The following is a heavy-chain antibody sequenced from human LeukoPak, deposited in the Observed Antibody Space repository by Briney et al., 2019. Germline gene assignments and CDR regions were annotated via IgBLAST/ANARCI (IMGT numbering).Heavy chain of an antibody. D-gene: IGHD3-22*01. CDR1: GFTFSSYW. CDR3: AXDGXGXXDSXGXXL. J-gene: IGHJ1*01. CDR2: IGVGGSST. Sequence: GGSLRLSCAASGFTFSSYWMSWVRQAPGKGLEWVSTIGVGGSSTYYADSVKGRFTISRDNSKNTLYLQMNSLRAEDTAVYYCAXDGXGXXDSXGXXLWGQGTL. V-gene: IGHV3-23*01.